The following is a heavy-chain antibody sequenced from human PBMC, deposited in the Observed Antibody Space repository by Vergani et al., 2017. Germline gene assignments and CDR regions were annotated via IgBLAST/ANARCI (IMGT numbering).Heavy chain of an antibody. CDR2: INPNSGGT. V-gene: IGHV1-2*02. CDR3: ARDLCSSTSCYDYYYYGMDV. J-gene: IGHJ6*02. CDR1: GYTFTGYY. D-gene: IGHD2-2*01. Sequence: QVQLVQSGAEVKKPGASVKVSCKASGYTFTGYYMHWVRQDPGQGLEWMGWINPNSGGTNYAQKFQGRVTMTRETSISTAYMELSRLRSDDTAVYYCARDLCSSTSCYDYYYYGMDVWGQGTTVTVSS.